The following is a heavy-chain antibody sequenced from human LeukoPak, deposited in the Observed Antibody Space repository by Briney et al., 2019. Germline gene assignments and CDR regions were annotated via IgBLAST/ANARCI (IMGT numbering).Heavy chain of an antibody. J-gene: IGHJ3*02. V-gene: IGHV3-9*01. Sequence: SLRLSCAASGFTFEDYAMHWVRQVPGKGLEWVSGISWNSGSFGYAYSVKGRFTISRDNAKHSLSLQMNSLRADDTPLYHCAKGYDSSGYYYGYVFDIWGQGTMVTVSS. CDR2: ISWNSGSF. CDR3: AKGYDSSGYYYGYVFDI. D-gene: IGHD3-22*01. CDR1: GFTFEDYA.